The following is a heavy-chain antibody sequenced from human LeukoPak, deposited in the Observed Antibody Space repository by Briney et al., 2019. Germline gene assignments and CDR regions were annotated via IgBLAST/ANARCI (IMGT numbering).Heavy chain of an antibody. CDR3: AKGYYDSSGYFFDY. CDR2: IWYDGSNK. CDR1: GSTFSSYG. V-gene: IGHV3-33*06. D-gene: IGHD3-22*01. Sequence: GGSLRLSCAASGSTFSSYGMHWVRQAPGKGLEWVAVIWYDGSNKYYADSVKGRFTISRDNSKNTLYLQMNSLRAEDTAVYYCAKGYYDSSGYFFDYWGQGTLVTVSS. J-gene: IGHJ4*02.